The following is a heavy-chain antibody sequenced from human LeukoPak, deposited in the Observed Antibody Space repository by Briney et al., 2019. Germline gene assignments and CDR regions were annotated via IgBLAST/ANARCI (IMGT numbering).Heavy chain of an antibody. CDR3: AREEGSGIDH. Sequence: LETLSLTCTVSGGSISSDYWTWIRQPPGKGLEWIAYIHYSGSTSYNPSLKSRVTISADRSKNQFSLKLSSVTAADTAVYYCAREEGSGIDHWGQGALVTVSS. J-gene: IGHJ4*02. CDR1: GGSISSDY. CDR2: IHYSGST. V-gene: IGHV4-59*01. D-gene: IGHD3-10*01.